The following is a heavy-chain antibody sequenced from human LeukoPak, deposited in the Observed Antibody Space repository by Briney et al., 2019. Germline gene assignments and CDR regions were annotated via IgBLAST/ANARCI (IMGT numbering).Heavy chain of an antibody. D-gene: IGHD4-17*01. CDR1: GFTFSSFG. Sequence: GGSLRLSCAASGFTFSSFGMHWVRQAPGKGLEWVAVIWYDGSKKNYADSVRGRFTISRDNSKNTLYLQMNSLRAEDTAVYYCTTYGDYEGLSDHWGQGTLVTVSS. CDR2: IWYDGSKK. V-gene: IGHV3-33*01. CDR3: TTYGDYEGLSDH. J-gene: IGHJ5*02.